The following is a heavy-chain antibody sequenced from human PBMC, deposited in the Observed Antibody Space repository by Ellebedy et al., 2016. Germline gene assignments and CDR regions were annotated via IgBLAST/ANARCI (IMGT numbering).Heavy chain of an antibody. Sequence: GGSLRLXXAASGFTFDDYAMHWVRQAPGKGLEWVSGISWNRGTIAYADSVRDRFTISRDNAKNSLYLQMSSLGPEDTALYYCARGVGYSISSASDYWGQGTLVTVSS. CDR1: GFTFDDYA. CDR3: ARGVGYSISSASDY. D-gene: IGHD6-6*01. CDR2: ISWNRGTI. V-gene: IGHV3-9*01. J-gene: IGHJ4*01.